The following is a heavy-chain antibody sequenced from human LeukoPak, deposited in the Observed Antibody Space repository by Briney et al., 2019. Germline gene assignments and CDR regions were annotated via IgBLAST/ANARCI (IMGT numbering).Heavy chain of an antibody. D-gene: IGHD6-13*01. J-gene: IGHJ4*02. CDR2: INHSGST. CDR1: GGSFSGYY. V-gene: IGHV4-34*01. Sequence: SETLSLTCAVYGGSFSGYYWSWIRQPPGKGLEWIGEINHSGSTNYNPSLKSRVTISVDTSKNQFSLKLSSVTAADTAVYYCAREDSSSWYYYFDYWGQGTLVTVSS. CDR3: AREDSSSWYYYFDY.